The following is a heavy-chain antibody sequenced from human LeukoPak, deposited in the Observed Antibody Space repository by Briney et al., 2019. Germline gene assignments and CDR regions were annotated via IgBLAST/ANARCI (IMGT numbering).Heavy chain of an antibody. CDR2: ISSSSSYI. CDR1: GFTFSSYS. J-gene: IGHJ4*02. Sequence: GGSLRLSCAASGFTFSSYSMNWVRQAPGKGLEWVSSISSSSSYIYYADSVKGRFTISRDNAKNSLYLQMNSLRAEDTAVYYCARAGGTTGTGYYWGQGTLVTVSS. V-gene: IGHV3-21*01. CDR3: ARAGGTTGTGYY. D-gene: IGHD1-1*01.